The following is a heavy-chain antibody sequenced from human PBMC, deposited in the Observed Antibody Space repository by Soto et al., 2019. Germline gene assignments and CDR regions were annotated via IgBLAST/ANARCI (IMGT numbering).Heavy chain of an antibody. Sequence: GGSLRISCAASGFTFSDYAMHWVRQAPGKGLEWVAVVSHDGRNTHYADSVKGRFTISRDSSKNTVSLEMTSLRAEDTAVYYCAIGGWQWLVTSDFNVWGKGSLVTVSS. CDR3: AIGGWQWLVTSDFNV. J-gene: IGHJ4*02. CDR2: VSHDGRNT. V-gene: IGHV3-30*03. CDR1: GFTFSDYA. D-gene: IGHD6-19*01.